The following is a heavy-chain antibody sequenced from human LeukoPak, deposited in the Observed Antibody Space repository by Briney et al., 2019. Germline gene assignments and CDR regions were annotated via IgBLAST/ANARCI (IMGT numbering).Heavy chain of an antibody. V-gene: IGHV3-21*01. J-gene: IGHJ5*02. D-gene: IGHD3-10*01. Sequence: GGSLRLSCAASGFTFRSYSMNWVRQAPGKGLEWVSSISSSSSYIYYADSVKGRFTISRDNAKNSLYLQMNSLRAEDTAVYYCAREQQYYYGSGSYYPRWFDPWGQGTLATVSS. CDR1: GFTFRSYS. CDR2: ISSSSSYI. CDR3: AREQQYYYGSGSYYPRWFDP.